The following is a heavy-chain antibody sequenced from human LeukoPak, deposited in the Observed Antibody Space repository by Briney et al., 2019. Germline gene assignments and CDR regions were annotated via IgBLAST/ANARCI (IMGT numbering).Heavy chain of an antibody. Sequence: PSETLSLTCTVSGGSISSSSYYWGWVRQPPGKGLEWIGSIYYSGSTYYNPSLKSRVTISVDTSKNQFSLKLSSVTAADTAVYYCARGWGRIGELLNGGNWFDPWGQGTLVTVSS. CDR1: GGSISSSSYY. D-gene: IGHD3-10*01. J-gene: IGHJ5*02. CDR2: IYYSGST. V-gene: IGHV4-39*07. CDR3: ARGWGRIGELLNGGNWFDP.